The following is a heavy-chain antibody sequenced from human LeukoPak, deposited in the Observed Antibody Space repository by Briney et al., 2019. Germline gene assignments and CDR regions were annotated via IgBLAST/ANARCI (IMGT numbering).Heavy chain of an antibody. V-gene: IGHV4-34*01. D-gene: IGHD7-27*01. CDR1: GGSFSGYY. J-gene: IGHJ4*02. CDR3: ARKSATGQLDY. CDR2: INHSGST. Sequence: SETLSLTCAVYGGSFSGYYWSWIRQPPGKGLEWIGEINHSGSTNYNPSLKSRVTISVDTSKNQFSLKLSSVTAAGTAVYYCARKSATGQLDYWGQGTLVTVSS.